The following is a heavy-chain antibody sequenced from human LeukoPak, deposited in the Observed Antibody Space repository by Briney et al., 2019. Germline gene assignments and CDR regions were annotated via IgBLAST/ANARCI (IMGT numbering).Heavy chain of an antibody. CDR2: LYSGGGA. J-gene: IGHJ4*02. CDR1: GFPFSSYN. D-gene: IGHD3-22*01. V-gene: IGHV3-53*01. CDR3: AKDGFDYYDSSGYYYFDY. Sequence: GGSLRLSCAASGFPFSSYNMNWVRQAPGKGLEWVSVLYSGGGAYYADSVKGRFTISRDNSKNTLYLQMKSLRAEDTAVYYCAKDGFDYYDSSGYYYFDYWGQGTLVTVSS.